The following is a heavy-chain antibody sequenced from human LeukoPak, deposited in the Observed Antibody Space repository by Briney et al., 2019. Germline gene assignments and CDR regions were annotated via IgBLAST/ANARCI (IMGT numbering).Heavy chain of an antibody. J-gene: IGHJ5*02. CDR2: INSDGSST. Sequence: PGGSLRLSCAASGFTFSSYWMLWVRQAQGQGLVWVSRINSDGSSTSYADSVKGRFTISRDNAKNTLYLQMNSLRAEDTAVYYCASIAVAGTRSGWFDPWGQGTLVTVSS. CDR3: ASIAVAGTRSGWFDP. V-gene: IGHV3-74*01. CDR1: GFTFSSYW. D-gene: IGHD6-19*01.